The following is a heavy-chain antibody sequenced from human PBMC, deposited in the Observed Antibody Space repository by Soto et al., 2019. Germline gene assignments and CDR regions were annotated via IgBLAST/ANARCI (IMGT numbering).Heavy chain of an antibody. CDR2: IYYSGST. D-gene: IGHD3-22*01. V-gene: IGHV4-30-4*01. J-gene: IGHJ4*02. CDR3: ARDQSYYDSSGYSNLIDY. Sequence: SETLSLTCPVSGCSISSGCYYWSWIRQPPGKGLEWIGYIYYSGSTYYNPSLKSRVTISVDTSKNQFSLKLSSVTAADTAVYYCARDQSYYDSSGYSNLIDYWGQGTLVTVSS. CDR1: GCSISSGCYY.